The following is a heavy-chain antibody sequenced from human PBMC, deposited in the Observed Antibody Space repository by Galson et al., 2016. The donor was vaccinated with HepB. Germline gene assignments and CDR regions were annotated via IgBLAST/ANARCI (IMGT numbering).Heavy chain of an antibody. Sequence: SLRLSCAASGFTFSHYAMAWVRQAPGKGLEWVAAISYHGSDKYYADSVKGRGTISRDNSNNTLYLQMTSLSPEDTAVYYCARDKSFYYYGMDVWGQGTTVTVSS. CDR3: ARDKSFYYYGMDV. CDR1: GFTFSHYA. J-gene: IGHJ6*02. CDR2: ISYHGSDK. V-gene: IGHV3-30-3*01.